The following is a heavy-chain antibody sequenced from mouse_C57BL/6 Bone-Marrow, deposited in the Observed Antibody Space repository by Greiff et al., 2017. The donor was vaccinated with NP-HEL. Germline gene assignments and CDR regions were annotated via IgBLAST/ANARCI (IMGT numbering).Heavy chain of an antibody. CDR1: GYTFTDYY. CDR2: INPYNGGT. V-gene: IGHV1-19*01. CDR3: ARRRYGSSPWAWFAY. D-gene: IGHD1-1*01. Sequence: DVKLQESGPVLVKPGASVKMSCKASGYTFTDYYMNWVKQSHGKSLEWIGVINPYNGGTSYNQKFKGKATLTVDKSSSTAYMELNSLTSEDSAVYYCARRRYGSSPWAWFAYWGQGTLVTVSA. J-gene: IGHJ3*01.